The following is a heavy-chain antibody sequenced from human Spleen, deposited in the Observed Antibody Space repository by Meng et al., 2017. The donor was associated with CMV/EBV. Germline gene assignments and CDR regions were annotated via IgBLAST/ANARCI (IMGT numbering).Heavy chain of an antibody. Sequence: NNGNSYWSWIRHHPGKGLEWIGYIYYSGSTYYNPSLKSRVTISVDTSKNQFSLKLTSVTAADTAVYYCARGAFGAYYYASSGYLPYWGQGTLVTVSS. CDR2: IYYSGST. CDR3: ARGAFGAYYYASSGYLPY. V-gene: IGHV4-31*02. J-gene: IGHJ4*02. CDR1: NNGNSY. D-gene: IGHD3-22*01.